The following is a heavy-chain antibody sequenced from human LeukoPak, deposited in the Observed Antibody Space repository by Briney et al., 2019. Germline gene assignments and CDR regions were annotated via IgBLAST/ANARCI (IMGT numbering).Heavy chain of an antibody. D-gene: IGHD3-10*01. J-gene: IGHJ5*02. Sequence: SETLSLTCTVSGGSISSRSYYWGWIRQPPGKGLEWIGSIYYTGSTYNNPALKSRVTISVDTSKNQFSLKLSSVTAADTAVYYCARGVVRGVIITSLRFDPWDQGTLVTVSS. CDR1: GGSISSRSYY. CDR3: ARGVVRGVIITSLRFDP. V-gene: IGHV4-39*01. CDR2: IYYTGST.